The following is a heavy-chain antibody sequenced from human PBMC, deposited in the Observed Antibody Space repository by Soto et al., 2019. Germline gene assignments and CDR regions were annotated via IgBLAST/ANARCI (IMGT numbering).Heavy chain of an antibody. V-gene: IGHV1-69*13. CDR1: GGTFSSYA. D-gene: IGHD2-15*01. Sequence: SVKVSCKASGGTFSSYAISWVRQAPGQGLEWMGGIIPIFGTANYAQKFQGRVTITADESTGTAYMELSSLRSEDTAVYYCARDGFHCSGGSCHRGGMDVWGQGTTVTVSS. CDR3: ARDGFHCSGGSCHRGGMDV. CDR2: IIPIFGTA. J-gene: IGHJ6*02.